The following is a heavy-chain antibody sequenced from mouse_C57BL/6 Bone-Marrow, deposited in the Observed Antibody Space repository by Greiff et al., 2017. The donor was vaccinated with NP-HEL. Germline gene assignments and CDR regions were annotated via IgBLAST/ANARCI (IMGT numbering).Heavy chain of an antibody. D-gene: IGHD2-5*01. CDR3: ARHSNYEDYAMDY. Sequence: QVQLKESGPGLVAPSQSLSITCTVSGFSLTSYGVHWVRQPPGQGLEWLVVIWSDGSTTYNSALNSRLSISTDNSKSQVFLKMNSLQTDDTAMYYCARHSNYEDYAMDYWGQGTSVTVSS. J-gene: IGHJ4*01. CDR2: IWSDGST. V-gene: IGHV2-6-1*01. CDR1: GFSLTSYG.